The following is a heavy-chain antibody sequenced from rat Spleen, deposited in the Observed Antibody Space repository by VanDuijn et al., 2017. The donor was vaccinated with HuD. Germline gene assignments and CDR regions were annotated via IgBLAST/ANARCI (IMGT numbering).Heavy chain of an antibody. CDR3: GRTSLQWFRMDA. CDR1: GFTFHSYW. D-gene: IGHD1-1*01. J-gene: IGHJ4*01. V-gene: IGHV5-29*01. CDR2: ISYDGSST. Sequence: EVQLVESGGGLVQPGRSLKLSCVASGFTFHSYWMAWVRQAPTKGLEWVATISYDGSSTYYRDSVKGRFTVSRDNAKSTLYLQMDSLRSEDTATYYCGRTSLQWFRMDAWGQGTSLTVSS.